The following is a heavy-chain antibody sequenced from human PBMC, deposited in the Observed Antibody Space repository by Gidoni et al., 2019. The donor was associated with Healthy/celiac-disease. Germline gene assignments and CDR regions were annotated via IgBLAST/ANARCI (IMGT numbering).Heavy chain of an antibody. CDR1: GFTFSSYA. J-gene: IGHJ6*02. D-gene: IGHD4-4*01. CDR2: ISYDGSNK. Sequence: QVQLVESGGGVVQPGRSLRLSCAASGFTFSSYAMHWVRQAPGKGLEWVAVISYDGSNKYYADSVKGRFTISRDNSKNTLYLQMNSLRAEDTAVYYCARDRDPLQTYYYYGMDVWGQGTTVTVSS. V-gene: IGHV3-30-3*01. CDR3: ARDRDPLQTYYYYGMDV.